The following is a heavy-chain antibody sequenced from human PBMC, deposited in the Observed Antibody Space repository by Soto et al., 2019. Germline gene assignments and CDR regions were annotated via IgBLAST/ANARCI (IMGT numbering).Heavy chain of an antibody. CDR2: LYWDDDK. Sequence: QITLKESGPTLVKPTQTLTLTCTFSGFSLSSIGVGVGWIRQPPGKALEWLGILYWDDDKHYSPSLKSRISIPKATSKDQVVLTLTNRDPVDTATYYCAHTIVVVPTAHDAFDVWGQGTMVTVSS. D-gene: IGHD2-2*01. J-gene: IGHJ3*01. V-gene: IGHV2-5*02. CDR3: AHTIVVVPTAHDAFDV. CDR1: GFSLSSIGVG.